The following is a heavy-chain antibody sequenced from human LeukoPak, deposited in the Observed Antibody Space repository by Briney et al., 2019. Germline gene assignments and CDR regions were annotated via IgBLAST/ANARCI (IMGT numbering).Heavy chain of an antibody. V-gene: IGHV4-59*01. CDR2: IYYSGST. CDR3: ARAYDFGSGSSYYFDY. D-gene: IGHD3-3*01. Sequence: SETLSLTCTVSGGSIRSYYWSWIRQPPGKGLECIGYIYYSGSTNYNPSLKSRVTILVDTPNNQFSLKLSSVTAADTAVYYCARAYDFGSGSSYYFDYWGQGTLVTVSS. J-gene: IGHJ4*02. CDR1: GGSIRSYY.